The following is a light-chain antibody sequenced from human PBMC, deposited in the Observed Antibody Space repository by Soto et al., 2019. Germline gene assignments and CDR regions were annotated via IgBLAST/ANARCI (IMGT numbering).Light chain of an antibody. J-gene: IGLJ1*01. Sequence: QSVLTQPRSVSGSPGQSVTISCTGTSSNVGGYKFVSWYQQHPGKAPKLMIYDVGKRPSGVTDRFSASKSGNTASLTISGLQAEDEADYYCCSYAGSNTFVFGTGTKVTV. CDR3: CSYAGSNTFV. CDR1: SSNVGGYKF. CDR2: DVG. V-gene: IGLV2-11*01.